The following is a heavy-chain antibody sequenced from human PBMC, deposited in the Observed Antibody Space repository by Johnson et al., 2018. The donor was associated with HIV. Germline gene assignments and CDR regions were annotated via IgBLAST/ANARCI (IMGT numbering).Heavy chain of an antibody. Sequence: VQLVESGGGLIQPGGSLRLSCAASGFIVSNSWMTWVRQAPGKGLEWVSAISSGGTTYYADSVRGRFTISRDSSENTLYLDMNNLRIEDTAVYYCARDTSDYYLWAFDIWGQGTKVTVSS. CDR1: GFIVSNSW. D-gene: IGHD3-22*01. CDR2: ISSGGTT. CDR3: ARDTSDYYLWAFDI. V-gene: IGHV3-53*01. J-gene: IGHJ3*02.